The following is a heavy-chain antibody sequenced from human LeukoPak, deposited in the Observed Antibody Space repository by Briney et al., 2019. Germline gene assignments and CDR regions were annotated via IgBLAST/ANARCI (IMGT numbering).Heavy chain of an antibody. Sequence: ASVKVSCKASGYTFTGYGISWVRQAPGQGLEWMGWISAYNGNTNYAQKLQGRVTMTTDTSTSTAYMELRSLRSEDTAVYYCARAPDIEYSSSYHFDYWGQGTLVTVSS. CDR3: ARAPDIEYSSSYHFDY. CDR2: ISAYNGNT. V-gene: IGHV1-18*01. D-gene: IGHD6-6*01. J-gene: IGHJ4*02. CDR1: GYTFTGYG.